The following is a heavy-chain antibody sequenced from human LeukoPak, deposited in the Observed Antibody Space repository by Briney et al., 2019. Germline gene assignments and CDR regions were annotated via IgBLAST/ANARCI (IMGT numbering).Heavy chain of an antibody. CDR2: ISYDGSNK. V-gene: IGHV3-30-3*01. Sequence: PGGSLRPSCAASGFTFSSYAMHWVRQAPGKGLEWVAVISYDGSNKYYADSVKGRFTISRDNSKNTLYLQMNSLRAEDTAVYYCARESYYDFWSGYYWGTYYFDYWGQGTLVTVSS. CDR1: GFTFSSYA. D-gene: IGHD3-3*01. CDR3: ARESYYDFWSGYYWGTYYFDY. J-gene: IGHJ4*02.